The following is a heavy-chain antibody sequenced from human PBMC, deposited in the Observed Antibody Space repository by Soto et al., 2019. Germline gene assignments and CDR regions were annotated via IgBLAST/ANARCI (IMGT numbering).Heavy chain of an antibody. CDR3: ASEYGDYLQFFDY. Sequence: EVQLVESGGGLVQPGGSLRLSCATFEFTFSAYWMSWVRQAPGKGLEWVANISQDGGEKYYVDSVKGRFTISRDNAKNSVYLQTSSVIVEDTAIYYFASEYGDYLQFFDYGGPGTLVPVSS. V-gene: IGHV3-7*01. J-gene: IGHJ4*02. CDR1: EFTFSAYW. CDR2: ISQDGGEK. D-gene: IGHD4-17*01.